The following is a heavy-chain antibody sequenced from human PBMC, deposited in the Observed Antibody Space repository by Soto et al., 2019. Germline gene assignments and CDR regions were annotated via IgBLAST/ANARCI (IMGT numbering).Heavy chain of an antibody. CDR1: GFTFSDYY. V-gene: IGHV3-11*06. CDR2: ISSSSSYT. CDR3: AVSGWIYGMYV. J-gene: IGHJ6*02. D-gene: IGHD6-19*01. Sequence: GGSLRLSCAASGFTFSDYYMSWIRQAPGKGLEWVSYISSSSSYTNYADSVKGRFTISRDNAKNSLYLQMNSLRAEDTAVYYCAVSGWIYGMYVWGQGTTVTVSS.